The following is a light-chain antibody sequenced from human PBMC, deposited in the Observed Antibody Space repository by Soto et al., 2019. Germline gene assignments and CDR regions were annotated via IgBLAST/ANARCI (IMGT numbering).Light chain of an antibody. Sequence: QSVLSQPPSASGTPGQRVTISCSGRSSNIGSNIVNWYQQLPGTAPKLLIYNNDQRPSGVPDRFSGSKSGTSASLAISGLQSEDEADYCCSAWDASLNAILFGGGTKLTVL. CDR2: NND. J-gene: IGLJ2*01. CDR1: SSNIGSNI. V-gene: IGLV1-44*01. CDR3: SAWDASLNAIL.